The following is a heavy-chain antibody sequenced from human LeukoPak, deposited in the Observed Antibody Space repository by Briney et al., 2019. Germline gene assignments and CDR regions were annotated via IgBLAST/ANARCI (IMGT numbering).Heavy chain of an antibody. CDR3: AKDYDYSNYGIYYYYYYGMDV. Sequence: GGSLRLSYAASGFTFSSYAMSWVRQAPGKGLEWVSAISGSGGSTYYADSVKGRFTISRDNSKNTLYLQMNSLRAEDTAVYYCAKDYDYSNYGIYYYYYYGMDVWGQGTTVTVSS. J-gene: IGHJ6*02. V-gene: IGHV3-23*01. CDR1: GFTFSSYA. CDR2: ISGSGGST. D-gene: IGHD4-11*01.